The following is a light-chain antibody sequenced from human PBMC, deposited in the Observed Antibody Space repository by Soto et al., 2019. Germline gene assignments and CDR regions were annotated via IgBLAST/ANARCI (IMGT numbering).Light chain of an antibody. Sequence: TRSPCSKCVAPGDRATIYYKASQSVSSSYLAWYQQKPGQAPRLLIYGASSRATGIPDRFIGGGSGTHFTLTISRLEPEDFAVYSCHQFSSYPLTFGGGTKVDI. CDR1: QSVSSSY. V-gene: IGKV3-20*01. CDR2: GAS. CDR3: HQFSSYPLT. J-gene: IGKJ4*01.